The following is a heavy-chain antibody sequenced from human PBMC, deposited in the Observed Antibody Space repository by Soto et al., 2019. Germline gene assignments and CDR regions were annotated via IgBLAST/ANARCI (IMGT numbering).Heavy chain of an antibody. V-gene: IGHV3-21*01. CDR3: AREPSMAINPLHYGMDV. CDR2: ISSSSSYI. CDR1: GFTFSSYS. D-gene: IGHD3-10*01. J-gene: IGHJ6*02. Sequence: PGGSLRLSCAASGFTFSSYSMNWVRQAPGKGVEWVSSISSSSSYIYYADSVKGRFTISRDNAKNSLYLQMNSLRAEDTAVYYCAREPSMAINPLHYGMDVWGQGTTVTVSS.